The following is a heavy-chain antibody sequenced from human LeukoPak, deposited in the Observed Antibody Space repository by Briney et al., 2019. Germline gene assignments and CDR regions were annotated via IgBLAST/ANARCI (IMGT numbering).Heavy chain of an antibody. CDR2: INPNSGGT. CDR1: GYTFTGYY. D-gene: IGHD3-22*01. CDR3: ARERKYYYDSSGPLGD. V-gene: IGHV1-2*06. Sequence: ASVKVSCKASGYTFTGYYMHWVRQAPGQGLEWMGRINPNSGGTNYAQKFQGRVTMTRDTSISTAYMELSRLRSDVTAVYYCARERKYYYDSSGPLGDWGQGTLVTVSS. J-gene: IGHJ4*02.